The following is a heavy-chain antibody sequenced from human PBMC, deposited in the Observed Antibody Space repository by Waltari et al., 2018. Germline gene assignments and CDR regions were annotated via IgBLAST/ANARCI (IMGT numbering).Heavy chain of an antibody. CDR3: ARADSSSWYFCDY. V-gene: IGHV3-7*01. CDR1: GFTFSSYW. J-gene: IGHJ4*02. CDR2: IKQDGSEK. Sequence: EVQLVESGGGLVQPGGSLRLSCAASGFTFSSYWMSWARQAPGKGLEWVANIKQDGSEKYYVDSVKGRFTISRDNAKNSLYLQMNSLRAEDTAVYYCARADSSSWYFCDYWGQGTLVTVSS. D-gene: IGHD6-13*01.